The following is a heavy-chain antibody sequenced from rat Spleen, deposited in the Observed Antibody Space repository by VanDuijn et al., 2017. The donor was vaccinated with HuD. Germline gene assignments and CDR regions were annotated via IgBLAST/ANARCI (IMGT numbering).Heavy chain of an antibody. D-gene: IGHD5-1*01. Sequence: QVQLKESGPGLVQPSRTLSLTCTVSGFSLTSYNVHWVRQPRGQGLERLGGIWTGGSTDYNSALKTRLSTSRDTSKSQLFLKKNSRQTEDIATYYWARDGGELGYWGQGVMVTVSS. V-gene: IGHV2-30*01. CDR1: GFSLTSYN. CDR2: IWTGGST. CDR3: ARDGGELGY. J-gene: IGHJ2*01.